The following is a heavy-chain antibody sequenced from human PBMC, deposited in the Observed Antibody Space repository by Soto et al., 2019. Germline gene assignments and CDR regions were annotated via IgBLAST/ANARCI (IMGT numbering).Heavy chain of an antibody. CDR1: GFSFSSYA. J-gene: IGHJ4*02. CDR3: AKGSIEYIASVDN. D-gene: IGHD2-15*01. Sequence: DVQLLESGGGLVQPGGSLRLSCAASGFSFSSYAMVWVRQAPGKGLEWVAVISARGGSSYFADSVKGRFTLSRDNSKNVLSLEMNSLRAEDTAIYFCAKGSIEYIASVDNWGQGTLVVVS. CDR2: ISARGGSS. V-gene: IGHV3-23*01.